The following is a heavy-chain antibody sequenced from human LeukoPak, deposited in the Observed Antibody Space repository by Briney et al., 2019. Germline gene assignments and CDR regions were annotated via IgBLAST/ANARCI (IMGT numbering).Heavy chain of an antibody. V-gene: IGHV4-34*01. J-gene: IGHJ6*02. Sequence: SETLSLTCAVYGGSFGGYYWSWIRQPPGKGLEWIGEINHSGSTNYNPSLKSRVTISVDTSKNQFSLKLSSVTAADTAVYYCARGYSGYNYYYYYGMDVWGQGTTVTVSS. CDR3: ARGYSGYNYYYYYGMDV. D-gene: IGHD5-12*01. CDR2: INHSGST. CDR1: GGSFGGYY.